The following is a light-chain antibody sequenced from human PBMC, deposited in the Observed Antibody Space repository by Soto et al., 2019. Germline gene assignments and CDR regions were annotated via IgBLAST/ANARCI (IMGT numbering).Light chain of an antibody. CDR1: QSLLHSNGYNY. J-gene: IGKJ1*01. CDR2: LGS. V-gene: IGKV2-28*01. Sequence: DIEMTQSPLSLPVTPGEPASISCRSSQSLLHSNGYNYLDWYLQKPGQSPQLLIYLGSNRASGVPDRLSGSGSGTDFTLKISRVEAEDVGVYYCMQALQTRTLGEGSNVEIK. CDR3: MQALQTRT.